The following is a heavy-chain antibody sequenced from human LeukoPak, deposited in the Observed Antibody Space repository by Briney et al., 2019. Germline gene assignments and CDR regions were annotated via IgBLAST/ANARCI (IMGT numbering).Heavy chain of an antibody. D-gene: IGHD6-19*01. CDR2: IYTSGST. J-gene: IGHJ4*02. CDR3: ARMGAYSSGWYEGFDY. CDR1: GGSISSGSYY. Sequence: PSETLSLTCTVSGGSISSGSYYWSWIRQPAGKGLEWIGRIYTSGSTNYNPSLKSRVTISVDTSKNQFSLKLSSVTAADTAVYYCARMGAYSSGWYEGFDYWGQGTLVTVSS. V-gene: IGHV4-61*02.